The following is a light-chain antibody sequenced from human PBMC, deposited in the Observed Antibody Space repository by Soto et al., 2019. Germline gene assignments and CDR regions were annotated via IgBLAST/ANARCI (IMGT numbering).Light chain of an antibody. V-gene: IGLV2-23*01. CDR2: EDD. J-gene: IGLJ7*01. CDR1: SSDVGNYNL. CDR3: CSYLGSSTV. Sequence: HSALTQPASVSGSPGQSITISCTGVSSDVGNYNLVSWYQQHPAKAPKLIIYEDDKRPSGVSNRFSGSKSGDTASLTISGLQAEDEADYYCCSYLGSSTVFGGGTQLTVL.